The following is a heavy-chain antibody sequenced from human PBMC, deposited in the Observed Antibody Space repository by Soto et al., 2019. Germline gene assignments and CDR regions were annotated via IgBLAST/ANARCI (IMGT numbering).Heavy chain of an antibody. J-gene: IGHJ3*02. CDR1: GGTFSSYA. D-gene: IGHD5-18*01. CDR2: IIPIFGTA. CDR3: AEEKALATRGYIYGTGAFDI. Sequence: QVQLVQSGAEVKKPGSSVKVSCKASGGTFSSYAISWVRQAPGQGLEWMGGIIPIFGTANYAQKFQGRVTITADESTSTAYMELSSLRSEDTAVYYCAEEKALATRGYIYGTGAFDIWGQGTMVTVSS. V-gene: IGHV1-69*01.